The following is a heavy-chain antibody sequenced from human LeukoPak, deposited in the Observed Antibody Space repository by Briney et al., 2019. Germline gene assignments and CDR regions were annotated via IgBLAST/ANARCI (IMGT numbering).Heavy chain of an antibody. J-gene: IGHJ4*02. CDR3: AKDASLGYCSSTSCYWDY. V-gene: IGHV3-53*01. D-gene: IGHD2-2*01. Sequence: GGSLRLSCAASGFTVSSNYMSWVRQAPGKGLEWVSVIYSGGSTYYADSVKGRFTISRDNSKNTLYLQMNSLRAEDTAVYYCAKDASLGYCSSTSCYWDYWGQGTLVTVSS. CDR2: IYSGGST. CDR1: GFTVSSNY.